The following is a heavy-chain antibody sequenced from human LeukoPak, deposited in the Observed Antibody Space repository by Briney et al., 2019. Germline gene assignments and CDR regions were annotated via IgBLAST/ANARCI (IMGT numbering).Heavy chain of an antibody. V-gene: IGHV1-18*01. J-gene: IGHJ5*02. Sequence: ASVKVSCKASGYTFTSYGISWVRQAPGQGLEWMGWISAYNGNTNYAQKLQGRVTMATDTSTSTAYMELRSLRSDDTAVYYCARELYSSSWYWLDPWGQGTLVTVSS. D-gene: IGHD6-13*01. CDR3: ARELYSSSWYWLDP. CDR2: ISAYNGNT. CDR1: GYTFTSYG.